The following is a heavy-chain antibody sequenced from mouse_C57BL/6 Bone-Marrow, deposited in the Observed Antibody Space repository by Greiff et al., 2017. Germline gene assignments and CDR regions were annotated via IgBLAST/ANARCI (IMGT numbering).Heavy chain of an antibody. J-gene: IGHJ1*03. Sequence: VQLQQPGAELVKPGASVKLSCKASGYTFTSYWMHWVKQRPGQGLEWIGMIHPNSGSTNYNEKFKSKATLTVDKSSSTAYMQLSSLTSEDSAVYYWGCRSRHWYWDVWGTGTTVTVSS. D-gene: IGHD1-1*01. CDR1: GYTFTSYW. V-gene: IGHV1-64*01. CDR2: IHPNSGST. CDR3: GCRSRHWYWDV.